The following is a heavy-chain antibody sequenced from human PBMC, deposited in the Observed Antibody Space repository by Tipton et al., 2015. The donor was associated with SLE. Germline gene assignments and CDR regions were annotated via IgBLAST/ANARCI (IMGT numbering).Heavy chain of an antibody. Sequence: TLSLTCAVSGDSISRGGYSWNWVRQFPEKGLEWIGYIYYSGTTIYNPSLISRLTISVDTSKNQFSLSLSSATAADTAFYFCARGRFSIAWYRDEHFDSWGQGTLVTVSS. CDR2: IYYSGTT. V-gene: IGHV4-31*11. D-gene: IGHD6-19*01. J-gene: IGHJ4*02. CDR1: GDSISRGGYS. CDR3: ARGRFSIAWYRDEHFDS.